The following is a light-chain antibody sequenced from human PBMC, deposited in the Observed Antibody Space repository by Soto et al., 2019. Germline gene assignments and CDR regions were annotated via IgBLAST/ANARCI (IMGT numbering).Light chain of an antibody. J-gene: IGKJ4*01. CDR2: DVS. V-gene: IGKV3-20*01. CDR1: QSLSGRY. Sequence: EIVLTQSPGTLSLSPGERATLSCRASQSLSGRYLAWYQQKLGQAPRLLIYDVSSRASGIPDRFSGGGSGTDFTLTISRLEPEDFAVYYCQQFSSYPLTFGGGTKVDI. CDR3: QQFSSYPLT.